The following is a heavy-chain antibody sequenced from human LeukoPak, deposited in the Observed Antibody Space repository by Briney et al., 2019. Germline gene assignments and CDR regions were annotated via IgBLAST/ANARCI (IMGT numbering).Heavy chain of an antibody. Sequence: SETLSLACTVSSGSINNNTFYWGWVRQPPGRGLEWLGSLYYSGSTYYNPSLKSRIAISVDTSKNHFSLKMRSVTAADTAVYYCAKRSDSGSDDGEDYFDNWGQGTLVTVSS. D-gene: IGHD1-26*01. V-gene: IGHV4-39*02. CDR3: AKRSDSGSDDGEDYFDN. J-gene: IGHJ4*02. CDR2: LYYSGST. CDR1: SGSINNNTFY.